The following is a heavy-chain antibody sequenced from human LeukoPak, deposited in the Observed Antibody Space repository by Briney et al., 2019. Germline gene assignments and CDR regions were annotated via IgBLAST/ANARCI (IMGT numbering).Heavy chain of an antibody. D-gene: IGHD3-16*02. Sequence: SETLSLTCTVSGGSISSYYWSWIRQPPGKGLEWIGYIYYSGSTNYNLSLKSRVTISVDTSKNQFSLKLSSVTAADTAVYYCARRWRGDYVWGSYRFDYWGQGTLVTVSS. CDR3: ARRWRGDYVWGSYRFDY. CDR1: GGSISSYY. V-gene: IGHV4-59*12. J-gene: IGHJ4*02. CDR2: IYYSGST.